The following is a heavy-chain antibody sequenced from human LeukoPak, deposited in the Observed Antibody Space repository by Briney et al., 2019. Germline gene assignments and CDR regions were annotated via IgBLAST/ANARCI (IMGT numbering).Heavy chain of an antibody. V-gene: IGHV1-18*01. CDR3: ARYGSGSQSILYDAFDI. Sequence: ASVKVSCKASGYTFTSYGISWVRQAPGQGLEWMGWISAYNGNTNYAQKLQGRVTMTTDTSTSTAYMELRSLRSDDTAVYYCARYGSGSQSILYDAFDIWGQGTMVTVSS. D-gene: IGHD3-10*01. CDR1: GYTFTSYG. J-gene: IGHJ3*02. CDR2: ISAYNGNT.